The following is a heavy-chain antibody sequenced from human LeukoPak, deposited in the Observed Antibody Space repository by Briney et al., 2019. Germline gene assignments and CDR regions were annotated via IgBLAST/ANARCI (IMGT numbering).Heavy chain of an antibody. Sequence: PSETLSLTCAVYGGSFSGYYWSWIRQPPGKGLEWIGYIYYSGSTNYNPSLKSRVTISVDTSKNQFSLKLSSVTAADTAVYYCAREPSSGWHNWFDPWGQGTLVTVSS. V-gene: IGHV4-59*01. J-gene: IGHJ5*02. D-gene: IGHD6-19*01. CDR2: IYYSGST. CDR1: GGSFSGYY. CDR3: AREPSSGWHNWFDP.